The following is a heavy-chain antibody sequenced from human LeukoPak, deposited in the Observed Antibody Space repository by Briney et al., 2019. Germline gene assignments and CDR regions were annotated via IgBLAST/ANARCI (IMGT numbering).Heavy chain of an antibody. CDR3: AKTGSRGGTFRPSYYYYMDV. J-gene: IGHJ6*03. CDR2: ISPTSSYI. V-gene: IGHV3-21*01. CDR1: GVTFSDYS. D-gene: IGHD3-9*01. Sequence: PGGSLKLSCAASGVTFSDYSMTWVRQAPGKGLEWVSSISPTSSYIYYADSLKGRFTISRDNSKNTLYLQMNSLRPEDTAVYYCAKTGSRGGTFRPSYYYYMDVWGEGTTVTISS.